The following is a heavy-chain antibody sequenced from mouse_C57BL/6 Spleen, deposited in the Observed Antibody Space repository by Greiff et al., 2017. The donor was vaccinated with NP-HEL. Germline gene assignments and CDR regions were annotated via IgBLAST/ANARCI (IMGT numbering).Heavy chain of an antibody. CDR3: ARAGITTVVAPFDY. CDR2: INPNYGTT. V-gene: IGHV1-39*01. Sequence: EVKLQESGPELVKPGASVKISCKASGYSFTDYNMNWVKQSNGKSLEWIGVINPNYGTTSYNQKFKGKATLTVDQSSSTAYMQLNSLTSEDSAVYYCARAGITTVVAPFDYWGQGTTLTVSS. CDR1: GYSFTDYN. D-gene: IGHD1-1*01. J-gene: IGHJ2*01.